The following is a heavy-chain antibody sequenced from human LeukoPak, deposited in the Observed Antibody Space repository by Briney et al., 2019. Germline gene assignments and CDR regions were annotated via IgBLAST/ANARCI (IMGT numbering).Heavy chain of an antibody. V-gene: IGHV5-51*01. CDR2: IFPADSDA. Sequence: GESLKISCKGSGYSFTTYWIGWVRQMPGKGLERMGIIFPADSDARYSPSFQGQVTISADKSINTAYLQWSSLKASDTAFYYCARQDPTGTNLDYWGQGSLVTVSS. CDR1: GYSFTTYW. D-gene: IGHD1-7*01. J-gene: IGHJ4*02. CDR3: ARQDPTGTNLDY.